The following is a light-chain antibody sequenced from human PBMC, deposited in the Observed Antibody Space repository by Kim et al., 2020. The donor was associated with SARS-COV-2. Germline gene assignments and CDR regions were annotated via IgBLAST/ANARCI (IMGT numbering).Light chain of an antibody. J-gene: IGLJ2*01. CDR2: YFSDSDK. V-gene: IGLV5-37*01. CDR3: MIWPRNAVL. CDR1: SDIKVTRHN. Sequence: TCTLPSDIKVTRHNVNWFQQKPGSPPRYLLYYFSDSDKGQGSGVPSRFSGSKDASANTGILLISGLQSEDEADYYCMIWPRNAVLFGGGTQLTVL.